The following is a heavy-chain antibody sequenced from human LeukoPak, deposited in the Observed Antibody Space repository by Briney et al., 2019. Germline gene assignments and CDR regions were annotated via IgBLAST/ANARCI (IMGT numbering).Heavy chain of an antibody. Sequence: ASVKVSCKASGYTFTSYYMHWVRQAPGQGLEWMGIINPSGGSTSYAQKFQGRVTMTRDTSTSTVYMELSSLRSEDTAVYYCARGPPLYYYDSSGYPPALDYWGQGTLVTVSS. J-gene: IGHJ4*02. D-gene: IGHD3-22*01. CDR1: GYTFTSYY. CDR3: ARGPPLYYYDSSGYPPALDY. CDR2: INPSGGST. V-gene: IGHV1-46*01.